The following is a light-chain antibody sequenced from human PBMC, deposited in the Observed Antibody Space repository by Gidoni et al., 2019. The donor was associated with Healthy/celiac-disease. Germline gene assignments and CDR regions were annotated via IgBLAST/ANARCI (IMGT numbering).Light chain of an antibody. CDR1: SSDVGGYNY. CDR3: SSYTSSSTLV. Sequence: QSALTQPASVSGSPGQSITISCPGTSSDVGGYNYVSWYQQHPGKAPKLMIYEVSNRPSGVSNRFSGSKSGNTASLTISVLQAEDEADYYCSSYTSSSTLVFGGGTKLTVL. V-gene: IGLV2-14*01. CDR2: EVS. J-gene: IGLJ2*01.